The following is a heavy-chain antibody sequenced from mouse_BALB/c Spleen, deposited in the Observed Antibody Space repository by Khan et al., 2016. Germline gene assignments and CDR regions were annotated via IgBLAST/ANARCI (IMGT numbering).Heavy chain of an antibody. V-gene: IGHV1-80*01. CDR1: GYAFSGYW. CDR2: IYPGDGDT. J-gene: IGHJ3*01. Sequence: QVQLQQSGAELVRPGSSVKISCKASGYAFSGYWMNWVKQRPGQGLEWIGQIYPGDGDTNYHGKFTSKATLTADKSTSTAYMQLSSLTSEDSAVYFCARGTPFASWGQGTLVTVSA. CDR3: ARGTPFAS. D-gene: IGHD2-14*01.